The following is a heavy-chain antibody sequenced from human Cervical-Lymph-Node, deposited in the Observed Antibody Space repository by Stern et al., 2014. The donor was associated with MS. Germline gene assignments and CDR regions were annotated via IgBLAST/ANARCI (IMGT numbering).Heavy chain of an antibody. CDR2: ISGSGGNT. V-gene: IGHV3-23*04. J-gene: IGHJ6*02. CDR3: TKGFTVTGTGYGVDV. CDR1: GFTFSNYA. Sequence: DQLVQSGGGLVQPGGSLRLSCAPSGFTFSNYAMSWVRQAPGKGLEWISSISGSGGNTFYADSVKGRFTISRDNSKNTLEMQMNSLRAEDSALYYCTKGFTVTGTGYGVDVWGQGTTVTVSS. D-gene: IGHD6-19*01.